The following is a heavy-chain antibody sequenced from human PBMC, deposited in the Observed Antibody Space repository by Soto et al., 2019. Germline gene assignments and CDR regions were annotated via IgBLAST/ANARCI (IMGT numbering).Heavy chain of an antibody. Sequence: GGSLRLSCAASGLDFSSEVMCWVRQAPGKGLEWVSSISGSGRTIYHADSMRGRFAISRVNSKNSLYLQLNNLRDDDTAVYYCAKVGPSYYYGMDVWGQGTTVTVSS. D-gene: IGHD1-26*01. CDR3: AKVGPSYYYGMDV. V-gene: IGHV3-23*01. CDR2: ISGSGRTI. J-gene: IGHJ6*02. CDR1: GLDFSSEV.